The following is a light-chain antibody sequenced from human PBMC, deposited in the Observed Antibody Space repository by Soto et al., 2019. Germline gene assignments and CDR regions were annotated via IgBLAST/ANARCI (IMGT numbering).Light chain of an antibody. V-gene: IGKV2-24*01. Sequence: DIVMTQTPLSSPVTLGQPAYISCRSSQSLVHSNGDTYLNWLQQRPGQTPRLLIYKISNRLSGVPDRFRGFGAETELKQKISRVEAEDVGVYYCMQATDFTLTFGHGTRVELK. CDR1: QSLVHSNGDTY. CDR3: MQATDFTLT. CDR2: KIS. J-gene: IGKJ1*01.